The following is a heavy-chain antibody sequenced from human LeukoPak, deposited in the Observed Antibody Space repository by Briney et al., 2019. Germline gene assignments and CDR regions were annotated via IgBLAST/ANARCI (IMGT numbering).Heavy chain of an antibody. CDR3: ARDYYDSSGYSRGAYNWFDP. CDR1: GFTFSSYW. J-gene: IGHJ5*02. D-gene: IGHD3-22*01. V-gene: IGHV3-7*01. CDR2: IKQDGSEK. Sequence: PGGSLRLSCAASGFTFSSYWMSWVRQAPGKGLEWVANIKQDGSEKYYVDSVKGRFTISRDNAKNSLYLQMNSLRAEDTAVYYCARDYYDSSGYSRGAYNWFDPWGQGTLVTVPS.